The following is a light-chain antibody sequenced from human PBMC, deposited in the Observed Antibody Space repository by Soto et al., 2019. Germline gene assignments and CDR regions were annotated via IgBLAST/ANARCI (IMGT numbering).Light chain of an antibody. Sequence: QSALTQPASVSGSPGQSITISCTGTSNDVGAYNYVSWYQQYPGKAPKLIIYDVSNRPSGVSSRFSGSKSGNTASLTISGIQAEDEDDYYCKSYTRSITYVFGSGTKVTVL. CDR1: SNDVGAYNY. J-gene: IGLJ1*01. CDR3: KSYTRSITYV. CDR2: DVS. V-gene: IGLV2-14*01.